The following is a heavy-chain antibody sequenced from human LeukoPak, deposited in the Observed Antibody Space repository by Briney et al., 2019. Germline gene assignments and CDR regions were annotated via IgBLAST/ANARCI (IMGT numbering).Heavy chain of an antibody. J-gene: IGHJ4*02. CDR1: GVSITSSSYY. CDR3: ARNDAKMVTVDY. D-gene: IGHD2-21*02. CDR2: IHYGANT. Sequence: SETLSLTCTVSGVSITSSSYYWGWIRQPPGKGPEWVGSIHYGANTYRNPSLKRRVTISMDTSKNHFSLSLSSVTAADTAVYYCARNDAKMVTVDYGGEGTLVTVSS. V-gene: IGHV4-39*02.